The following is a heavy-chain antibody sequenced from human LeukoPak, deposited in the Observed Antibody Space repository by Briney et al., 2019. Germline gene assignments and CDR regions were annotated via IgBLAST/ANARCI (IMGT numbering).Heavy chain of an antibody. Sequence: GGSLRLSCAVSGFTVSSNYMSWVRQAPGKGLEWVSYISSSGSTIYYADSVKGRFTISRDNAKNSLYLQMNSLRAEDTAVYYCARAFPYYYGSGSNDIWGQGTMVTVSS. CDR3: ARAFPYYYGSGSNDI. CDR2: ISSSGSTI. D-gene: IGHD3-10*01. J-gene: IGHJ3*02. CDR1: GFTVSSNY. V-gene: IGHV3-11*04.